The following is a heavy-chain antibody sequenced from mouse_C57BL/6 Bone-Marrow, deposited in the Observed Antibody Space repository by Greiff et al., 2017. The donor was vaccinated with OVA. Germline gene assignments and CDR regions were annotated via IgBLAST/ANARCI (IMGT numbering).Heavy chain of an antibody. D-gene: IGHD2-5*01. V-gene: IGHV3-8*01. J-gene: IGHJ1*03. Sequence: EVQLVESGPGLAKPSQTLSLTCSVTGYSITSDYWNWIRKFPGNKLEYMGYISYSGSTYYTPSLKSRISITRDTPKNQYYLQLNSVTTEDTATYYCARERNSNYGEYWYFDVWGTGTTVTVSS. CDR1: GYSITSDY. CDR3: ARERNSNYGEYWYFDV. CDR2: ISYSGST.